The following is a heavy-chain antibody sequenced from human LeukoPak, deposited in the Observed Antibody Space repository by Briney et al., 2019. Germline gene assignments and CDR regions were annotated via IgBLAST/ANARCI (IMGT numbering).Heavy chain of an antibody. Sequence: SQTLSLTCTVSGGSISSGGYYWSWIRQHPGKGLEWIGYIYYSGSTNYNPFLKSRVTISVDTSKNQFSLKLSSVTAADTAVYYCARTVQGVGSGMDVWGQGTTVTVSS. CDR3: ARTVQGVGSGMDV. J-gene: IGHJ6*02. CDR1: GGSISSGGYY. V-gene: IGHV4-31*03. D-gene: IGHD3-16*01. CDR2: IYYSGST.